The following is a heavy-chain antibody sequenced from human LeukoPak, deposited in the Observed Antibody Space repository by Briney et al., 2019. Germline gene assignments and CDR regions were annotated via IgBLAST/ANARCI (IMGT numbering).Heavy chain of an antibody. J-gene: IGHJ4*02. CDR3: AREGYYDSSGYADY. Sequence: SETLSLTCTVSGGSISSGGYYWSWIRQHPGKGLEWIGYIYYSGSTYYNPSLKSRVTISVDTSKNQFSLKLSSVTAADTAVYYCAREGYYDSSGYADYWGQGTLVTVSS. D-gene: IGHD3-22*01. CDR1: GGSISSGGYY. V-gene: IGHV4-31*03. CDR2: IYYSGST.